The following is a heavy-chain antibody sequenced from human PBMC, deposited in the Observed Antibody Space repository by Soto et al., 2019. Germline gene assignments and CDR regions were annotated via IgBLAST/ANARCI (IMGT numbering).Heavy chain of an antibody. CDR2: IYCDDDK. CDR1: GFSLTSRPMG. J-gene: IGHJ4*02. D-gene: IGHD1-1*01. V-gene: IGHV2-5*02. Sequence: QITLKESGPTRVKPTQTLTLTCTFSGFSLTSRPMGVGWIRQPPGKALEWLVFIYCDDDKRYSPSLKNRLTITKDTSGNQVVLTMTNMDPLDTATYYCAHRLSGFNWNGGYFDYWGQGALVTVSS. CDR3: AHRLSGFNWNGGYFDY.